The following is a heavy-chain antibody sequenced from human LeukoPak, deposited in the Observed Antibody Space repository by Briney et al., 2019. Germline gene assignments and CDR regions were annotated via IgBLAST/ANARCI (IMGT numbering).Heavy chain of an antibody. CDR2: ISSDGSST. CDR3: VRGGSSWYGFDY. Sequence: PGGSLRPSCARSGFTFSSYWMHWVRQAPGKGLVCVSRISSDGSSTNYADSVKGRFTISRDNAKNTLYLQMNSLRADDTAVYYRVRGGSSWYGFDYWGQGTLVTVSS. CDR1: GFTFSSYW. J-gene: IGHJ4*02. V-gene: IGHV3-74*01. D-gene: IGHD6-13*01.